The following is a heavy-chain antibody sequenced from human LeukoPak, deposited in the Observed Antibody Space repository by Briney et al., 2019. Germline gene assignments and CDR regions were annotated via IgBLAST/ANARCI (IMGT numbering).Heavy chain of an antibody. D-gene: IGHD2-15*01. V-gene: IGHV3-53*01. CDR2: IYSGGST. CDR1: GFTVSSNY. J-gene: IGHJ3*02. Sequence: GGSPRLSCAASGFTVSSNYMSRVRQAPGKGLEWVSVIYSGGSTYYADSVKGRFSISRDNSKNTLYLQMNSLRAEDTAVYYCATGGRYCSGGSCSDDAFDIWGQGTMVTVSS. CDR3: ATGGRYCSGGSCSDDAFDI.